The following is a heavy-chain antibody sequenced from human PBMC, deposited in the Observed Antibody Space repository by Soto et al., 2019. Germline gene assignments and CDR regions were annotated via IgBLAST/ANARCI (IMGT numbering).Heavy chain of an antibody. V-gene: IGHV4-59*01. J-gene: IGHJ4*02. Sequence: SETLSLTCTVSGGSISSYYWSWIRQPPGKGLEWIGYIYYSGSTNYKPSLKSRVTISVDTSKNQFSLKLSSVTAADTAVYYCASAGDYYDSSGYPVSYWGQGTLVTVSS. CDR3: ASAGDYYDSSGYPVSY. D-gene: IGHD3-22*01. CDR2: IYYSGST. CDR1: GGSISSYY.